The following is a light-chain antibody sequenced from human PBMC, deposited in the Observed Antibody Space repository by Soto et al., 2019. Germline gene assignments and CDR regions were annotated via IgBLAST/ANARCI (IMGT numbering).Light chain of an antibody. J-gene: IGKJ1*01. V-gene: IGKV3-11*01. CDR1: QFVSNY. CDR3: QHRNTWPWT. Sequence: ESVLTQSPATLSLSPGGGATLSCRARQFVSNYLALYQQKPGQAPRLLIVGASDRATGTPARFSGSGSGTDFTLTVSSLEPEDFAVYYCQHRNTWPWTVGQGTKVEIK. CDR2: GAS.